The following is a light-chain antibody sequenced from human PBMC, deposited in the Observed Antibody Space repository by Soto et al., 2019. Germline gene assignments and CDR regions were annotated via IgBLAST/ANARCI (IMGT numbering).Light chain of an antibody. V-gene: IGLV2-14*01. Sequence: QCALTQPASVSGSPGQSITISCTGTSSDVGGYNYVSWYQQHPGKAPKLIIYEVTSRPSEISYRFSGSKSGNTASLTISGLQSDDEADYYCSSYSSSTTRLLFGGGTKVTVL. CDR3: SSYSSSTTRLL. J-gene: IGLJ3*02. CDR1: SSDVGGYNY. CDR2: EVT.